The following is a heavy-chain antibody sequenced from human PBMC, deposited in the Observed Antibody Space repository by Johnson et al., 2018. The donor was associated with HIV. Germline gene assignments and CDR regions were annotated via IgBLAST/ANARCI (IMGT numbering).Heavy chain of an antibody. CDR1: GFTFSSYA. CDR3: AKDLNYGSGPVDI. D-gene: IGHD3-10*01. J-gene: IGHJ3*02. CDR2: ISYDGNNK. V-gene: IGHV3-30-3*01. Sequence: QVQLVESGGGVVQPGRSLRLSCVASGFTFSSYAMHWVRQAPGKGLEWVAVISYDGNNKYYTDSVKGRFTISRDNSKSTLYLQMNSLRAEDTAVYYCAKDLNYGSGPVDIWGQGTKVTVSS.